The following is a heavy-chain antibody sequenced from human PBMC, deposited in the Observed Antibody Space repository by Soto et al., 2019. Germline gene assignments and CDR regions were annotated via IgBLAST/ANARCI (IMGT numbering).Heavy chain of an antibody. CDR3: ARGVLRLLQWFDP. CDR2: VYYSGST. D-gene: IGHD3-16*01. Sequence: QVQLQESGPGLVKPSETLSLTCTVSGASVNSENYYWSWIRQPPGKGLEWIGYVYYSGSTNYNPSMKSRATISLDTYQNQFSLKMTSMTSADTAFYYCARGVLRLLQWFDPWGQGTLVTVSS. J-gene: IGHJ5*02. CDR1: GASVNSENYY. V-gene: IGHV4-61*01.